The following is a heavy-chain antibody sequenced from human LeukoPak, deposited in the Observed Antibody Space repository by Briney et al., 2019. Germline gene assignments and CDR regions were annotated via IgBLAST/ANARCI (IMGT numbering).Heavy chain of an antibody. V-gene: IGHV1-69*04. CDR1: GYTLTDYH. J-gene: IGHJ4*02. D-gene: IGHD6-19*01. Sequence: GASVKVSCKASGYTLTDYHMIWVRQAPGQGLEWMGRIIPILGIANYAQKFQGRVTITADKSTSTAYMELSRLRSDDTAVYYCARDPVSGYSSGWLDYWGQGTLVTVSS. CDR3: ARDPVSGYSSGWLDY. CDR2: IIPILGIA.